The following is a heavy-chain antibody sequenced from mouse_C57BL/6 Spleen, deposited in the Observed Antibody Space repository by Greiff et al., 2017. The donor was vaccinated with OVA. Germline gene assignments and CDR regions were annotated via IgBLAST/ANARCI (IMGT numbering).Heavy chain of an antibody. Sequence: QVQLQQSGAELVRPGTSVKVSCKASGYAFTNYLIEWVKQRPGQGLEWIGVINPGSGGTNYNEKFKGKATLTADKSSSTAYMQLSSLTSEDSAVYFCARSGVVAYWGQGTLVTVSA. CDR1: GYAFTNYL. CDR3: ARSGVVAY. D-gene: IGHD3-2*02. J-gene: IGHJ3*01. V-gene: IGHV1-54*01. CDR2: INPGSGGT.